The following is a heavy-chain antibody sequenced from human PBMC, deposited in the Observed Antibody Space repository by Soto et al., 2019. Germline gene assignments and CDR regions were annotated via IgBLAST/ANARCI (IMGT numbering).Heavy chain of an antibody. V-gene: IGHV1-3*01. D-gene: IGHD2-2*01. CDR2: INAGNGNT. Sequence: ASVKVSCKASGYTFTSYAMHWVRQAPGQRLEWMGWINAGNGNTKYSQKFQGRVTITRDTSASTAYMELSSLRSEDTAVYYCARTGSDIVVVPAAKLSGFDYWGQGTLVTVSS. CDR3: ARTGSDIVVVPAAKLSGFDY. J-gene: IGHJ4*02. CDR1: GYTFTSYA.